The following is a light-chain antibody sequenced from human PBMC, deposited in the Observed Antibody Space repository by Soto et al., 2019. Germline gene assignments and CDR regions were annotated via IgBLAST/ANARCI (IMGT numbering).Light chain of an antibody. Sequence: QPVLIQPPSASGTPGQRVTISCSGSNSNIGNNNVYWYQQLPGTAPKLLIYKNNQRPSGVPDRFSGSRSGTSASLAISGLRSDDESDYYCAAWDDSLSGRIFGGGTKLTVL. CDR2: KNN. J-gene: IGLJ2*01. V-gene: IGLV1-47*01. CDR3: AAWDDSLSGRI. CDR1: NSNIGNNN.